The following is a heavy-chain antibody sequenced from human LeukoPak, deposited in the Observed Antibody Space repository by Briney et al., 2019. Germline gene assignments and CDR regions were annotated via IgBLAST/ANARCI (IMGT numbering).Heavy chain of an antibody. CDR1: GYTFTSYD. CDR3: ARGLKMATRRFGY. D-gene: IGHD5-24*01. V-gene: IGHV1-8*01. CDR2: MNPNSGNT. J-gene: IGHJ4*02. Sequence: ASVRVSCKASGYTFTSYDINWVRQAPGQGLEWMGWMNPNSGNTGYAQKFQGRVTMTRNTSISTAYMELSSLRSEDTAVYYCARGLKMATRRFGYWGQGTLVTVSS.